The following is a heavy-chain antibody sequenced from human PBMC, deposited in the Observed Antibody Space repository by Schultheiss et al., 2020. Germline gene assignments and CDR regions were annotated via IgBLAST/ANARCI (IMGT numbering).Heavy chain of an antibody. J-gene: IGHJ4*02. CDR1: GGTFSSYA. Sequence: SVKVSCKASGGTFSSYAISWVRQAPGQGLEWMGGFDPEHGETIYSQKFQGRVTISADESTSTAYMEVSSLRSEDTAVYYCAKGEWELLPLDYWGQGTLVTVSS. V-gene: IGHV1-69*10. CDR3: AKGEWELLPLDY. CDR2: FDPEHGET. D-gene: IGHD1-26*01.